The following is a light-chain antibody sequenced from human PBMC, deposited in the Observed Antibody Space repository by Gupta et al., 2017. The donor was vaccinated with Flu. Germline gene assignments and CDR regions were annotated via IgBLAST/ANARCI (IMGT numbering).Light chain of an antibody. CDR1: SSDVGGYKY. CDR2: EVS. Sequence: QPALTQPAYVSRPPGQSITIPCLGISSDVGGYKYVSWYQQHPGKAPKLMIFEVSNRPSGVSNRFSGSKSGNTASLTISGLQAEDEAYYYCSSYTNTNTRVVFGGGTKLTVL. CDR3: SSYTNTNTRVV. J-gene: IGLJ2*01. V-gene: IGLV2-14*01.